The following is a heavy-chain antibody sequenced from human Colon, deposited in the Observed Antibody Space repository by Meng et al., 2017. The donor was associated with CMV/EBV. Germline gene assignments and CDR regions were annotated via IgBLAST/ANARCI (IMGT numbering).Heavy chain of an antibody. Sequence: GESLKISCAASGFTFDDYAMSWVRQPPGKGLEWVSGIIWNGATTAYAESVKGRFTVSRDSAKSSLSLQMNSLRSEDTALYYCARRSNLGSSGAYYLDYWGQGILVTVSS. CDR2: IIWNGATT. V-gene: IGHV3-20*04. D-gene: IGHD6-6*01. CDR3: ARRSNLGSSGAYYLDY. J-gene: IGHJ4*02. CDR1: GFTFDDYA.